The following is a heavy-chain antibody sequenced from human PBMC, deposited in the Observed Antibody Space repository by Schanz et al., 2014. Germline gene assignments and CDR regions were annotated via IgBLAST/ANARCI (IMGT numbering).Heavy chain of an antibody. CDR1: GFTFSSYA. J-gene: IGHJ5*02. Sequence: EVQLLESGGGLVQPGGSLRLSCAASGFTFSSYAMSWVRQAPGKGLEWLSVISASGGDTYYADSVKGRFTISRDNSKNTVYSQMNSLRAEDTAVYYCARAGYDADNWFDPWGQGTLVTVSS. CDR3: ARAGYDADNWFDP. D-gene: IGHD2-2*01. V-gene: IGHV3-23*01. CDR2: ISASGGDT.